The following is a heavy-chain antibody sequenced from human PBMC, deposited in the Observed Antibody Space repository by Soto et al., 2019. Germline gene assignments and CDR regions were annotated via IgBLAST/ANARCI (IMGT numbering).Heavy chain of an antibody. D-gene: IGHD2-8*01. CDR1: GGTFSSYA. CDR3: AKAGVSNGEPRRDHYCMDV. V-gene: IGHV1-69*13. CDR2: IIPIFGTA. Sequence: SVKVSCKASGGTFSSYAISWVRQAPGQGLEWMGGIIPIFGTANYAQKFQGRVTITADESTSTAYMEMSSLRSEDTAVYYCAKAGVSNGEPRRDHYCMDVWGKGTTVTVSS. J-gene: IGHJ6*03.